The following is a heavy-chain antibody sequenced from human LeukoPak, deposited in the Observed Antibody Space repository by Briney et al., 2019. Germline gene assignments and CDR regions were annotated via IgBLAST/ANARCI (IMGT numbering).Heavy chain of an antibody. V-gene: IGHV3-33*06. CDR3: AKDGNCGGDCHGWFDP. D-gene: IGHD2-21*02. CDR2: IWHDRSDTYGSNK. CDR1: GFMFSRSD. J-gene: IGHJ5*02. Sequence: GKSLRLSCAASGFMFSRSDIHWVRQAPGKGLEWVAVIWHDRSDTYGSNKYYADSVKGRFTISRDNSKNTVYLQMNSLRVEDTAVYYCAKDGNCGGDCHGWFDPWGQGALVTVSS.